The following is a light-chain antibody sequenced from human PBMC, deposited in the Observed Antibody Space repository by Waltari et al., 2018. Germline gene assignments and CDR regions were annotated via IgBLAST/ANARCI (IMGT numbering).Light chain of an antibody. CDR2: DAF. CDR1: QSVGDN. Sequence: ETVMTQSPATLSVSPGERATLSCRASQSVGDNVVCLAWYQQKPGQAPRLLMYDAFTRATGVPARFSCSGSGTEFTLTIDNVQSEDFAIYYCQQYHNWPWTFGQGTKVEV. CDR3: QQYHNWPWT. V-gene: IGKV3-15*01. J-gene: IGKJ1*01.